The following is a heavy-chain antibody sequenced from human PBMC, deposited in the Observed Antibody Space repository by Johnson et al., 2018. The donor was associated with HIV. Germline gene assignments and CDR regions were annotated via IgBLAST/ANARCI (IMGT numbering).Heavy chain of an antibody. D-gene: IGHD3-16*02. CDR2: IGWNSGSL. V-gene: IGHV3-9*01. CDR1: GFTFDDYA. CDR3: AKDTRRKLVMITFGGVIAYH. Sequence: EVPLVESGGGLVKPGGSLRLSCAASGFTFDDYALPWVRQAPGKGLAGVSGIGWNSGSLDYADSVKGRFTISRHNAKNSLYLQMNSLRAEDTALYYCAKDTRRKLVMITFGGVIAYHWGQGTMVTVSS. J-gene: IGHJ3*01.